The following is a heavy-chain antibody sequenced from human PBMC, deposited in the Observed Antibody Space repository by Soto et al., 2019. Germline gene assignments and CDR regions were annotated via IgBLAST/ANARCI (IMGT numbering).Heavy chain of an antibody. CDR1: GGTFSSYA. V-gene: IGHV1-69*13. D-gene: IGHD1-26*01. J-gene: IGHJ4*02. Sequence: GASVEVSCKASGGTFSSYAISWVLQAPGQGLEWMGGIIPIFGTANYAQKFQGRVTITADESTSTAYMELSSLRSEDTAVYYCARVVGATDIDYWGQGTLVTVSS. CDR2: IIPIFGTA. CDR3: ARVVGATDIDY.